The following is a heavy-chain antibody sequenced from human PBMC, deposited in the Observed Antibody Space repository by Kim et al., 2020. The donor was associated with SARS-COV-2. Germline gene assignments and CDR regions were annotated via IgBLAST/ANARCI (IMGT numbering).Heavy chain of an antibody. Sequence: SVKGRFTISRDNSKNTLYLQMNSLRAEDTAVYYCAKDLDSGSYLNAFDIWGQGTMVTVSS. J-gene: IGHJ3*02. V-gene: IGHV3-30*02. D-gene: IGHD1-26*01. CDR3: AKDLDSGSYLNAFDI.